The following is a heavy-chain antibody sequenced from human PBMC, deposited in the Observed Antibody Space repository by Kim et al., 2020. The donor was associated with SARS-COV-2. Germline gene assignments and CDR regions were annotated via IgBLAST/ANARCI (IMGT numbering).Heavy chain of an antibody. D-gene: IGHD6-19*01. V-gene: IGHV4-59*13. CDR3: ARGGVKQWLGL. CDR2: ISYSGST. J-gene: IGHJ2*01. Sequence: SETLSLTCTVSGGSISTYYWNWIRQSPQKGLEWIGFISYSGSTNYNPSLKSRVAISVDSSKNQFSLNLSSVTAADTAVYYCARGGVKQWLGLWGRRTLVTVPS. CDR1: GGSISTYY.